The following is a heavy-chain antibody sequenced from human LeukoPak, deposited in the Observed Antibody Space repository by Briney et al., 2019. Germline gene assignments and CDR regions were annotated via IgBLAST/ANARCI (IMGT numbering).Heavy chain of an antibody. CDR3: ARGGYGPGSHYRY. J-gene: IGHJ4*02. Sequence: SETLSLTCAVNAGSFTGYYWSWIRQPPGKGLEWIGEIDHTARISYNPSLRSRVTISVDTFKNQFSLNLRSVTAADRAIYCCARGGYGPGSHYRYWGQGTLVTVSS. CDR1: AGSFTGYY. V-gene: IGHV4-34*01. CDR2: IDHTARI. D-gene: IGHD3-10*01.